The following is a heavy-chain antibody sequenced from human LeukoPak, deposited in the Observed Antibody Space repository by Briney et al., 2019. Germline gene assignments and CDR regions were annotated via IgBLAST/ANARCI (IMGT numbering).Heavy chain of an antibody. V-gene: IGHV1-2*02. J-gene: IGHJ5*02. CDR2: INPNSGGT. D-gene: IGHD1-20*01. CDR1: GYTFTGYY. CDR3: ARDQYNWTENWFDP. Sequence: ASVKVSCKASGYTFTGYYMHWVRQAPRQGLEWMGWINPNSGGTNYAQKFQGRVTMTRDTSISTAYMELSRLRSDDTAVYYCARDQYNWTENWFDPWGQGTLVTVSS.